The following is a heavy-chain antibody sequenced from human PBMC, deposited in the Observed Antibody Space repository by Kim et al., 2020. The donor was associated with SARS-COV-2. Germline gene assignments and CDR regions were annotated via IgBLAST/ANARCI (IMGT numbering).Heavy chain of an antibody. CDR2: INQDGSQK. CDR1: GFTFSIHW. D-gene: IGHD1-26*01. J-gene: IGHJ2*01. V-gene: IGHV3-7*03. Sequence: GGSLRLSCAASGFTFSIHWLSWLRQAPGKGLEWVANINQDGSQKYYLDSVKGRFTISRDNAQNSLHLQMNSLRAEDTAVYYCAGDWDGLWGRGTLVAVSS. CDR3: AGDWDGL.